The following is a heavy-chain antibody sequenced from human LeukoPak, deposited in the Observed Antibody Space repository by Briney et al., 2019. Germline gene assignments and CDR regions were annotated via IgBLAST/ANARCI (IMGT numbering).Heavy chain of an antibody. CDR2: ISGNGHNT. V-gene: IGHV3-23*01. J-gene: IGHJ3*02. CDR1: GFTFSNYG. CDR3: AKPDGEYAGQLDAFDI. Sequence: PGGSLRLSCAASGFTFSNYGMNWVRQAPGRGLEWVSAISGNGHNTYYADSVKGRFTISRDNSKNTLYLQMNSLRAEDTAVFYCAKPDGEYAGQLDAFDIWGQGTMVTVSS. D-gene: IGHD4-17*01.